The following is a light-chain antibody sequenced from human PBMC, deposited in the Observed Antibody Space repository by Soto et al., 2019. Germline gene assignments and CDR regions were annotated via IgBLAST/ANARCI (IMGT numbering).Light chain of an antibody. CDR3: QQSDNLPLT. CDR1: QGIAKY. J-gene: IGKJ4*01. CDR2: HAS. V-gene: IGKV1-33*01. Sequence: DTQMTQSPSSLSASVGDRVTITCQASQGIAKYLHWYQQKPGKAPKLLIYHASNLQTGVPSRFSGSGSGTDFTFTISSLQPEDIATYYCQQSDNLPLTFGGGTQVEI.